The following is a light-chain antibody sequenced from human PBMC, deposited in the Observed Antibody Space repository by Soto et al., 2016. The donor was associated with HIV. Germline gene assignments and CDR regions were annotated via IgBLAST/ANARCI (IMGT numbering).Light chain of an antibody. V-gene: IGKV2-28*01. CDR1: QSLLHSNGYYY. CDR2: LGS. Sequence: DIVMTQSPLTLPVTPGESASISCRSSQSLLHSNGYYYLTWCLQKPGQSPRLLMYLGSTRASWVPDRFSGSGSGTDFTLKISRVEADDIGVYYCMQALQTPLTFGQGTRLEIK. J-gene: IGKJ5*01. CDR3: MQALQTPLT.